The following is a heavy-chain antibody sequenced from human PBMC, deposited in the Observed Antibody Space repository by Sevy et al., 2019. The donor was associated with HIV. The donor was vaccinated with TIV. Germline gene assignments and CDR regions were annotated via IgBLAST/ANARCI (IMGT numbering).Heavy chain of an antibody. CDR3: ASGDTTMITDLDY. D-gene: IGHD5-18*01. CDR2: INNGGST. Sequence: GSLRLSCGASGFTFSNYAMSWVRQAPGKGPEWVSGINNGGSTYYADSVKGRFTISRDNSKKMVFLQINSLRAEDTAVYYCASGDTTMITDLDYWGQGALVTVSS. J-gene: IGHJ4*02. CDR1: GFTFSNYA. V-gene: IGHV3-23*01.